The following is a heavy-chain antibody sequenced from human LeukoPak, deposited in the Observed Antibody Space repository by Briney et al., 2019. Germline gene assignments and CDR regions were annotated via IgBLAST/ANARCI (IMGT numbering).Heavy chain of an antibody. CDR1: GFTFSDYY. J-gene: IGHJ4*02. CDR3: AREAYSTWPSTYYFEY. V-gene: IGHV3-11*01. CDR2: ISSSGSSI. Sequence: GGSLRLSCAASGFTFSDYYMSWIRQAPGKGLEWVSYISSSGSSIYYADSVKGRFIISRDNAKNTLYLQKNSLKAEDTAVYFCAREAYSTWPSTYYFEYWGQGTLVTVSS. D-gene: IGHD2-2*01.